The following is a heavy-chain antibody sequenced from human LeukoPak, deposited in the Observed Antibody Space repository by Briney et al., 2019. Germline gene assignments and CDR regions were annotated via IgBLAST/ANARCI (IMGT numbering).Heavy chain of an antibody. CDR2: IWYDGSNK. J-gene: IGHJ6*02. CDR1: GFTFSSYG. D-gene: IGHD6-13*01. CDR3: ARGGLAAGNYYYYGMDV. Sequence: GGSLRLSCAASGFTFSSYGMHWVRQAPGKGLEWVAVIWYDGSNKYYADSVKGRFTISRDNSKNTLYLQMNSLRAEDTAVYYCARGGLAAGNYYYYGMDVWGQGTTVTVSS. V-gene: IGHV3-33*01.